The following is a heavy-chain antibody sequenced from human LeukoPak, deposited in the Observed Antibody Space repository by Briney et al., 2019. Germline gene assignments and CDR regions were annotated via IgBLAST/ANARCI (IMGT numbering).Heavy chain of an antibody. D-gene: IGHD6-19*01. CDR2: ISGSGGST. CDR3: AKGGPGIAVAKSHYYMDV. CDR1: GFTFSSYA. V-gene: IGHV3-23*01. J-gene: IGHJ6*03. Sequence: PGGSLRLSCAASGFTFSSYAMSWVRQAPGKGLEWVSAISGSGGSTYYADSVKGRFTISRDNSKNTLYLQMNSLRAEDTAVYYCAKGGPGIAVAKSHYYMDVWGKGTTVTVSS.